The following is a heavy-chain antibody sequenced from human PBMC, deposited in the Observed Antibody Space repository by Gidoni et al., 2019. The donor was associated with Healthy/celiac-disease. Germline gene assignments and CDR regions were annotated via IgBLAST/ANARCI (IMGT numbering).Heavy chain of an antibody. CDR1: GDTLTELS. J-gene: IGHJ2*01. V-gene: IGHV1-24*01. CDR3: ATLRLGELSLYGYFDL. CDR2: FDPEDGET. Sequence: QVQLVQSGAEAKKPGASVKVSCKVSGDTLTELSMHWARQAPGKGLEWMGGFDPEDGETIYAQKFQGRVTMTEDTSTDTAYMELSSLRSEDTAVYYCATLRLGELSLYGYFDLWGRGTLVTVSS. D-gene: IGHD3-16*02.